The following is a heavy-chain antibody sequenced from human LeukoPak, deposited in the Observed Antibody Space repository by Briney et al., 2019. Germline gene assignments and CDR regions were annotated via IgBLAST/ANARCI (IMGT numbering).Heavy chain of an antibody. J-gene: IGHJ4*02. V-gene: IGHV3-21*01. D-gene: IGHD2-2*01. CDR1: GFTFSSYS. CDR3: ARVVPAAEGLS. Sequence: GGSLRLSCAASGFTFSSYSMNWVRQAPGKGLEWVSSISSSSSYIYYADSVKGRFTISGDNAKNSLYLQMNSLRAEDTAVYYCARVVPAAEGLSWGQGTLVTVSS. CDR2: ISSSSSYI.